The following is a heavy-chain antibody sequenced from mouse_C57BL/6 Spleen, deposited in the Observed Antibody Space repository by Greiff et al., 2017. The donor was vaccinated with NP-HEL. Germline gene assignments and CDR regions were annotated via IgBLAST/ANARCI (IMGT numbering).Heavy chain of an antibody. J-gene: IGHJ1*03. D-gene: IGHD2-1*01. CDR3: ARGSTDWYFDV. CDR2: INPSSGYT. V-gene: IGHV1-7*01. CDR1: GYTFTSYW. Sequence: VQGVESGAELAKPGASVKLSCKASGYTFTSYWMHWVKQRPGQGLEWIGYINPSSGYTKYNQKFKDKATLTADKSSSTAYMQLSSLTYEDSAVYYCARGSTDWYFDVWGTGTTVTVSS.